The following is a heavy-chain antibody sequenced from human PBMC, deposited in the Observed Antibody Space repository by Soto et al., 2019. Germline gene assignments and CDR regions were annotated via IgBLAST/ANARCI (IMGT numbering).Heavy chain of an antibody. V-gene: IGHV3-7*03. J-gene: IGHJ1*01. D-gene: IGHD3-10*01. CDR1: GFTFSSYW. Sequence: GSLRLSCAASGFTFSSYWMSWVRQAPGKGLEWVANIKQDGSEKYYVDSVKGRFTISRDNAKNSLYLQMNSLRAEDTAVYYCARGPVLVRGVIMAPYQHWGQGTLVTAPQ. CDR3: ARGPVLVRGVIMAPYQH. CDR2: IKQDGSEK.